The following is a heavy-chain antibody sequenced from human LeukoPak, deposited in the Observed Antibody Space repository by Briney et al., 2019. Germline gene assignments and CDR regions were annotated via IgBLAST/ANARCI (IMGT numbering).Heavy chain of an antibody. CDR1: GFTFSSYG. CDR2: IRYDGSNK. Sequence: SGGSLRLSCAASGFTFSSYGMHWVRQAPGKGLEWVAFIRYDGSNKYYADSVKGRFTISRDNSKNTLYLQMNSLRAEDTAVYYCAKDRCIAARLSFCYFDYWGQGTLVTVSS. V-gene: IGHV3-30*02. J-gene: IGHJ4*02. D-gene: IGHD6-6*01. CDR3: AKDRCIAARLSFCYFDY.